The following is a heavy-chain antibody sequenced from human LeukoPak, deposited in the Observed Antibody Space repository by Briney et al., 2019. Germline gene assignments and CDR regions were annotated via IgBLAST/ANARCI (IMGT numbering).Heavy chain of an antibody. J-gene: IGHJ6*02. CDR2: TYYRSKWYN. V-gene: IGHV6-1*01. D-gene: IGHD3-3*01. CDR1: GDSVSSNSAA. Sequence: SQTLSLTCAISGDSVSSNSAAWNWIRQSPSRGLEWLGRTYYRSKWYNDYAVSVKSRITINPDTSKNQFSLQLNSVTPEDTAVYYCARDRSLRFLEWLEDYYGMDVWGQGTTVTVSS. CDR3: ARDRSLRFLEWLEDYYGMDV.